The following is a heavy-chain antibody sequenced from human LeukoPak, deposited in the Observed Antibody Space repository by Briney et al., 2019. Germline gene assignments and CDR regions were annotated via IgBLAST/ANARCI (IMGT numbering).Heavy chain of an antibody. D-gene: IGHD6-13*01. V-gene: IGHV4-59*12. CDR1: GGSISNYY. CDR3: ARVHSQQLVQYSFDY. Sequence: KPSETLSLTCTVSGGSISNYYWNWIRQPPGKGLEWIGYIYYSGTANYNPSLKSRVTISVDTSKNQFSLKLSSVTAADTAVSYCARVHSQQLVQYSFDYWGQGTLVTVSS. J-gene: IGHJ4*02. CDR2: IYYSGTA.